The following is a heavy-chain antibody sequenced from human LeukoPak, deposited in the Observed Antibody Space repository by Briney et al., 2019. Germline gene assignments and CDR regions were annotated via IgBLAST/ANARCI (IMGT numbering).Heavy chain of an antibody. CDR3: ARFSSAVAARPLDY. V-gene: IGHV4-61*08. Sequence: SETLSLTCTVSGDSVSSAVYYWSWIRQPPGKGLEWIGYIYYSGSTNYNPSLKSRVTISVDTSKNQFSLKLSSVTAADAAVYYCARFSSAVAARPLDYWGQGTLVTVSS. CDR2: IYYSGST. CDR1: GDSVSSAVYY. D-gene: IGHD3-3*01. J-gene: IGHJ4*02.